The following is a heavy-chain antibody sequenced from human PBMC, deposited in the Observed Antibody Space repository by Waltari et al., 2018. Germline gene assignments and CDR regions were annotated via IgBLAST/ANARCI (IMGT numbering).Heavy chain of an antibody. V-gene: IGHV3-30*02. CDR3: AESGWYDVDAFDI. CDR1: GFTFSSYG. J-gene: IGHJ3*02. CDR2: IRYDGSNK. D-gene: IGHD6-19*01. Sequence: QVQLVESGGGVVQPGGSLRLSCAASGFTFSSYGMHWVRQAPGKGLEWVAFIRYDGSNKYYADSVKGRFTISRDNSKNTLYLQMNSLRAEDTAVYYCAESGWYDVDAFDIWGQGTMVTVSS.